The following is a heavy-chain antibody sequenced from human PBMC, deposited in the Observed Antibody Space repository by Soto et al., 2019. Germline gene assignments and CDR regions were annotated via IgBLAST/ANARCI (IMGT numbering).Heavy chain of an antibody. CDR2: IYPGDSDT. CDR3: ARHGSSGYGSGKGSYYYYGMDV. CDR1: GDSFISYW. Sequence: LGESLKISCKGSGDSFISYWIGWVRQMPGKGLEWMGIIYPGDSDTRYSPSFQGQVTISADKSISTAYLQWSSLKASDTAMYYCARHGSSGYGSGKGSYYYYGMDVWGQGATVTVSS. J-gene: IGHJ6*02. V-gene: IGHV5-51*01. D-gene: IGHD3-10*01.